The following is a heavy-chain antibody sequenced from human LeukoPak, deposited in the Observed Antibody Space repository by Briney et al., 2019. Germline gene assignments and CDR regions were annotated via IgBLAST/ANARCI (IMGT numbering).Heavy chain of an antibody. V-gene: IGHV3-33*01. D-gene: IGHD5-24*01. CDR1: GFTFSSYG. CDR3: ARGGGYNYEGLDY. J-gene: IGHJ4*02. Sequence: PGGSLRLSCAASGFTFSSYGMHWVRQAPGKGLEWVAVIWYDGSNKYYADSVKGRFTISRDNSKNTLHLQMNSLRAEDTAVYYCARGGGYNYEGLDYWGQGTLVTVSS. CDR2: IWYDGSNK.